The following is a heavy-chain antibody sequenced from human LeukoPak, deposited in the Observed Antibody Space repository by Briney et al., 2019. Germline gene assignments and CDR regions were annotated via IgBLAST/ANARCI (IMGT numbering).Heavy chain of an antibody. D-gene: IGHD3-22*01. CDR1: GFTFSTYW. Sequence: QPGGSLRLSCAASGFTFSTYWMHWVRQAPGKGLVWVSRIKSDGSTNYADSVKGRFTISRDNAKNTVSLQMNSVRSEDTGVYYCARAPSEIGGYYPEYFRHWGQGTLVTVSS. CDR2: IKSDGST. CDR3: ARAPSEIGGYYPEYFRH. V-gene: IGHV3-74*01. J-gene: IGHJ1*01.